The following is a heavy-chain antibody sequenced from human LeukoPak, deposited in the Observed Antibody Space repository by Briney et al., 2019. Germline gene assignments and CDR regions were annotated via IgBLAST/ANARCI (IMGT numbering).Heavy chain of an antibody. J-gene: IGHJ6*03. V-gene: IGHV3-20*01. CDR3: ARDGRAVAIPMDV. D-gene: IGHD6-19*01. CDR1: GFTFDDYA. Sequence: GGSLRLSCAASGFTFDDYAMHWVRQAPGKGLEWVSGINWNGGSTGYADSVKGRFTISRDNAKNSLYLQMNSLRAEDTALYHCARDGRAVAIPMDVWGKGTTVTVSS. CDR2: INWNGGST.